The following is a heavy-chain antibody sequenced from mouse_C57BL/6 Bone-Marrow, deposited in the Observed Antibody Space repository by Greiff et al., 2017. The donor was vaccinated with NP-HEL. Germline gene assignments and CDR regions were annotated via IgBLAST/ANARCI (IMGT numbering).Heavy chain of an antibody. J-gene: IGHJ1*03. CDR3: ARSGYYGLWYFDV. CDR2: IYPRDGST. Sequence: QVQLQQSGPELVKPGASVKLSCKASGYTFTSYDINWVKQRPGQGLEWIGWIYPRDGSTQYNEKFKGKATLTVDTSSSTAYMELHSLTSEDSAVDFGARSGYYGLWYFDVWGTGTTVTVSS. V-gene: IGHV1-85*01. D-gene: IGHD1-1*01. CDR1: GYTFTSYD.